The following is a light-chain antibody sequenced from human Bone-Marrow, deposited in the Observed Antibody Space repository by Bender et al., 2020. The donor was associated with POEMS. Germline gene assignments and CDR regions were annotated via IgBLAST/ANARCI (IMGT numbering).Light chain of an antibody. Sequence: QSALTQPASVSGFPGQSITISCTGSRGDIGGYKYVSWYQQQPGKVPKLLIYDVSIRPSGVSTRFFGSKSGNTASLTVSGLQADDEADYYCSSYAGSSNYVFGTGTKVTVL. CDR3: SSYAGSSNYV. CDR2: DVS. CDR1: RGDIGGYKY. J-gene: IGLJ1*01. V-gene: IGLV2-14*01.